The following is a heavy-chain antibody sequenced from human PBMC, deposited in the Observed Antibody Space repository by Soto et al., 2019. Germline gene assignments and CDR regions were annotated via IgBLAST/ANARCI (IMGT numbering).Heavy chain of an antibody. V-gene: IGHV6-1*01. CDR2: TYYRSKCYN. Sequence: PSHTLSLTFAISGDSVSSNSAAWNWIRQSPSRGLEWLGRTYYRSKCYNDYAVSVQSRITINPDTSKNQFSLQLKSVTPEDAAVYYCARDRVFPYDHGMDVWGQGTTVTV. D-gene: IGHD6-13*01. CDR1: GDSVSSNSAA. J-gene: IGHJ6*02. CDR3: ARDRVFPYDHGMDV.